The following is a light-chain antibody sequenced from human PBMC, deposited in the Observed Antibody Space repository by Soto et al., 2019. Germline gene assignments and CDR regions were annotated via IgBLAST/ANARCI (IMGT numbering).Light chain of an antibody. V-gene: IGLV2-14*01. Sequence: QSALTQPASVSGSHGQSITISCTGTSNDVGSSNHVSWYQQYPGKVPKLMIYEVSVRPSGVSNRFSGSKSCNTASMTISGLQAEDEAAYYCSSYTCSSTAYVFLTGTKVTVL. J-gene: IGLJ1*01. CDR3: SSYTCSSTAYV. CDR2: EVS. CDR1: SNDVGSSNH.